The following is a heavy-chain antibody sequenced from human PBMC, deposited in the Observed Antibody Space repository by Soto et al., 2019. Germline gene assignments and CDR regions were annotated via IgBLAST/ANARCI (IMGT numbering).Heavy chain of an antibody. CDR3: ARHVPYCSSTSHCAHGMDV. J-gene: IGHJ6*01. V-gene: IGHV4-59*08. CDR1: GGSIINYY. CDR2: IYYSGTT. D-gene: IGHD2-2*01. Sequence: QVQLQESGPRLLKPSETLSLTCTVSGGSIINYYWSWIRQPPGKGLEWIGYIYYSGTTSYNPSLRSRVTISVDTSKNQFSLKLSSVTAADTAVYYCARHVPYCSSTSHCAHGMDVWGQGTTVTVSS.